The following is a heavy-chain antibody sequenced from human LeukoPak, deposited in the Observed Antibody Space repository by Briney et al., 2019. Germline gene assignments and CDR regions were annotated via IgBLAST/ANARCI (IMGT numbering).Heavy chain of an antibody. CDR1: GGSISSGSYY. D-gene: IGHD3-22*01. Sequence: SQTLSLTCTVSGGSISSGSYYWSWIRQPAGKGLEWIGHIYTSGRTNYNPSLKSRVTISVDTSKNQFSLKLTSVTAADTAVYYCARDPAYYYDSRAYWRWGQGTLVTVSS. V-gene: IGHV4-61*09. CDR2: IYTSGRT. CDR3: ARDPAYYYDSRAYWR. J-gene: IGHJ4*02.